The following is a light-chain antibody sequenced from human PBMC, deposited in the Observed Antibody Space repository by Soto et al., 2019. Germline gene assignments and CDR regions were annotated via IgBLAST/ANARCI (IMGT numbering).Light chain of an antibody. CDR2: GAS. V-gene: IGKV3-20*01. Sequence: EIVFTQSPGTRPLSPGERAALPCRASQSVSSSKLAWYQQKPGQAPRLLIYGASSRATGIPDRFSGSGSGTDFTRTISRLQPEDVAVYYCQQYGSSTLTFGGGTQVDIK. J-gene: IGKJ4*01. CDR1: QSVSSSK. CDR3: QQYGSSTLT.